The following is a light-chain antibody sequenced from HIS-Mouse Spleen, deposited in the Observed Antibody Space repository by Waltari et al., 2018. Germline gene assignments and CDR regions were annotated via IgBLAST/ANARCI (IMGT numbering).Light chain of an antibody. V-gene: IGLV3-10*01. Sequence: SYELTQPPSVSVSPGQTARITCAGDALPKKYAYWSQQKSGQAPVLVIYQDSKRPSGIPGRLSGSSSGTMATLTISGAQVEDEADYYWYATDSSGNHRVFGGGTKLTVL. J-gene: IGLJ2*01. CDR1: ALPKKY. CDR2: QDS. CDR3: YATDSSGNHRV.